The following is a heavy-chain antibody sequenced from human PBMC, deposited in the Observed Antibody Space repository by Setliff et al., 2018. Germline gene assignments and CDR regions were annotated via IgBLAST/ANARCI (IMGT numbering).Heavy chain of an antibody. D-gene: IGHD1-26*01. CDR2: SKSKTAGGAI. Sequence: GGSLRLSCAASGFTFSYAWMHWVRQAPGKGLEWVGRSKSKTAGGAIDYAAPVKGRFTISRDDSTNTVSLQMNSLKIEDTAVYYCAKFSRLGANTFFDYWGQGTLVTVSS. V-gene: IGHV3-15*07. J-gene: IGHJ4*02. CDR3: AKFSRLGANTFFDY. CDR1: GFTFSYAW.